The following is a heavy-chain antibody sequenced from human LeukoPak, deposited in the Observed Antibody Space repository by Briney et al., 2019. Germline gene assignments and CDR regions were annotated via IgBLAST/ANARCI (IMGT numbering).Heavy chain of an antibody. CDR2: FDPEDGET. Sequence: GASVKVSCKASGYTFTSYYMHWVRQAPGKGLEWMGGFDPEDGETIYAQKFQGRVTTTEDTSTDTAYMELSSLRSEDTAVYYCATVLSGSGSYSPLDYWGQGTLVTVSS. V-gene: IGHV1-24*01. CDR1: GYTFTSYY. J-gene: IGHJ4*02. D-gene: IGHD3-10*01. CDR3: ATVLSGSGSYSPLDY.